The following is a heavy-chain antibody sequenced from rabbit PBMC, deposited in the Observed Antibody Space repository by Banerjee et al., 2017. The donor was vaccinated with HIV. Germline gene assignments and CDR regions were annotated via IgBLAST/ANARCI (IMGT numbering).Heavy chain of an antibody. V-gene: IGHV1S40*01. Sequence: QSLEESGGDLVQPEGSLTLTCTASGFTISSSYYMCWVRQAPGKGLEWIALIYGGSSGATYYASWAKGRFTISKTSSTTVTLQMTSLTAADTATYFCARYYASDKSTTYNLWGQGTLVTVS. J-gene: IGHJ4*01. D-gene: IGHD7-1*01. CDR3: ARYYASDKSTTYNL. CDR1: GFTISSSYY. CDR2: IYGGSSGAT.